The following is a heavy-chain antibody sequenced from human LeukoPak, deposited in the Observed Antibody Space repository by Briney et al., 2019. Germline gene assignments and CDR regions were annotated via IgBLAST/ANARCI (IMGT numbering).Heavy chain of an antibody. CDR2: ISWDGGST. CDR1: GFTFDDYT. J-gene: IGHJ4*02. Sequence: GGSLRLSRAASGFTFDDYTMHWVRQAPGKGLEWVSLISWDGGSTYYADSVKGRFTISRDNSKNSLYLQMNSLRTEDTALYYCAKGTTYSSGWYGLSNYWGQGTLVTVSS. V-gene: IGHV3-43*01. CDR3: AKGTTYSSGWYGLSNY. D-gene: IGHD6-19*01.